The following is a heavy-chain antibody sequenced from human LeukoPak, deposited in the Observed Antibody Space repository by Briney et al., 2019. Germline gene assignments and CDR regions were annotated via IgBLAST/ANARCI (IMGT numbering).Heavy chain of an antibody. J-gene: IGHJ4*02. D-gene: IGHD6-13*01. CDR1: GYTFTGYY. Sequence: ASVKVSCKASGYTFTGYYVHWVRQAPGQGLEWMGWINPNSGGTNYAQKFQGRVTMTRDTSISTAYMELSRLRSDDTAVYYCARIIAAAGNPDYWGQGTLVTVSS. V-gene: IGHV1-2*02. CDR2: INPNSGGT. CDR3: ARIIAAAGNPDY.